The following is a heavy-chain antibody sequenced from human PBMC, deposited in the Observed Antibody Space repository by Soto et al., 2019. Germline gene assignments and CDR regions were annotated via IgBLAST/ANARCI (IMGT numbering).Heavy chain of an antibody. Sequence: SETLSLTCTVSGGSISSGGYYWSWIRQHPGEGLEWIGYIYYSGSTYYNPSLKSRVTISVDTSKNQFSLKLSSVTAADTAVYYCARGRPPYGDYVYPDYWGQGTLVTVS. V-gene: IGHV4-31*03. J-gene: IGHJ4*02. CDR1: GGSISSGGYY. CDR2: IYYSGST. CDR3: ARGRPPYGDYVYPDY. D-gene: IGHD4-17*01.